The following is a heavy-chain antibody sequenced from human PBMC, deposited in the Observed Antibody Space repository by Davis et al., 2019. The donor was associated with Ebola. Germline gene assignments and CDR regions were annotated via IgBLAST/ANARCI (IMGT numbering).Heavy chain of an antibody. CDR1: GGSIGTHY. CDR2: IYYSGFT. D-gene: IGHD3-22*01. CDR3: ARVYLSYYYDSSGYWTGRYFDY. Sequence: MPGGSLRLSCTVSGGSIGTHYWSWIRQPPGRGLEWIGYIYYSGFTDYNASLKSRVTISADMSKNQFSLKLSSVTAADTAMYYCARVYLSYYYDSSGYWTGRYFDYWGQGTLVTVSS. V-gene: IGHV4-59*08. J-gene: IGHJ4*02.